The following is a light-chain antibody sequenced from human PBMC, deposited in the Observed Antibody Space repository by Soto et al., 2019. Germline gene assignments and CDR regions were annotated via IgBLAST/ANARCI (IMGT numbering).Light chain of an antibody. CDR1: QYMTNW. CDR3: QQYKVYSQT. CDR2: DAS. Sequence: DIQMTQSPSTLSASVGDRVTITCRASQYMTNWLAWYQQKPGKAPKLLIYDASTLESGVPSRFSGSGYGTEFTLTISSLQLDDFATYYCQQYKVYSQTFGQVTKVEMK. J-gene: IGKJ1*01. V-gene: IGKV1-5*01.